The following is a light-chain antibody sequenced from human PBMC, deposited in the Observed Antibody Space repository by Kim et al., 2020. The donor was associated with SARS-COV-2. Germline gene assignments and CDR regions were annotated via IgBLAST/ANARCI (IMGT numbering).Light chain of an antibody. CDR2: ANT. CDR3: QSFDSGLSALAV. Sequence: QSVLTQPPSVSGAPGQRVTISCTGTRSNIGFGYDVHWYQQLPGAAPRLLMYANTHRPAGVPDRFSGSKSGASASLVIAGLQPEDEAVYYCQSFDSGLSALAVFGGGTQLTVL. CDR1: RSNIGFGYD. V-gene: IGLV1-40*01. J-gene: IGLJ2*01.